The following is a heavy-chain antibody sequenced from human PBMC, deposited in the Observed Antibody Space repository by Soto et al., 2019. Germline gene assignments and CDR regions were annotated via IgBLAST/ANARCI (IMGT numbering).Heavy chain of an antibody. CDR2: IYYSGST. V-gene: IGHV4-59*01. Sequence: SETLSLTCTVSGGSISSYYWSWIRQPPGKGLEWIGYIYYSGSTNYNPSLKSRVTISVDTSKNQFSLKLSSVTAADTAVYYCARDREAGFDYWGQGTLVTVSS. CDR3: ARDREAGFDY. J-gene: IGHJ4*02. CDR1: GGSISSYY. D-gene: IGHD6-19*01.